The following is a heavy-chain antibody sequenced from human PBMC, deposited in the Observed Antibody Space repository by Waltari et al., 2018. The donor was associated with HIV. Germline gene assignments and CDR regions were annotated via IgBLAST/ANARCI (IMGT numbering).Heavy chain of an antibody. CDR1: GYTFITYG. J-gene: IGHJ3*02. CDR2: ISGYNGNT. CDR3: ARGSGSSWYEASDI. Sequence: QGQLVQPGAEVKKPGASVKVSCKASGYTFITYGITWVRQAPGQGLEWMGWISGYNGNTNYAQKFQGRVTVTTDASTSTAYMELRSLRSDDTATYYCARGSGSSWYEASDIWGPGTRVTVSS. V-gene: IGHV1-18*01. D-gene: IGHD6-13*01.